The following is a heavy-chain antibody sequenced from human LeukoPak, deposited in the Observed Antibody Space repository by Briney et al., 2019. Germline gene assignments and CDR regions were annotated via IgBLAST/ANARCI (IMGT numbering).Heavy chain of an antibody. CDR3: ATDRFYYDSRGIDY. J-gene: IGHJ4*02. CDR2: ISGSGGST. D-gene: IGHD3-22*01. CDR1: GFTFSSYG. V-gene: IGHV3-23*01. Sequence: TGGSLRLSCAASGFTFSSYGMSWVRQAPGKGLEWVSAISGSGGSTYCADSVKGRFTISRDNAKNTLYLQMKSLSAEDTAVYYCATDRFYYDSRGIDYWGQGTLVTVSS.